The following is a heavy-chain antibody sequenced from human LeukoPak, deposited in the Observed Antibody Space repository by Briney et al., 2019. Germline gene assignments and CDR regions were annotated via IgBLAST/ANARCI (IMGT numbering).Heavy chain of an antibody. CDR2: INPNSGGT. D-gene: IGHD3-10*01. CDR3: ARSIYGSGSYPFDY. J-gene: IGHJ4*02. Sequence: ASVKVSCKASGYTFTGYYMHWVRQAPGQGLEWMGRINPNSGGTNYAQKFQGRVTMTRDTSISTAYMELSRLRSDDTAVYYCARSIYGSGSYPFDYWGQGTLVTVSS. CDR1: GYTFTGYY. V-gene: IGHV1-2*06.